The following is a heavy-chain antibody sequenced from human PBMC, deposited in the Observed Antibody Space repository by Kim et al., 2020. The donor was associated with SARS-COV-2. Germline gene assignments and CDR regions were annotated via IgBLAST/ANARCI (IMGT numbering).Heavy chain of an antibody. Sequence: GGSLRLSCVGSGFSFGTWSVSWVRQAPGKGLEWVSDIGNDRNKIYYADSVKGRFTISRDTAKNEVYLQMNSLRVEDTAVYYCARDEGVSGLFDYWGHGTLVTVSS. CDR1: GFSFGTWS. CDR3: ARDEGVSGLFDY. V-gene: IGHV3-48*04. D-gene: IGHD3-10*01. CDR2: IGNDRNKI. J-gene: IGHJ4*01.